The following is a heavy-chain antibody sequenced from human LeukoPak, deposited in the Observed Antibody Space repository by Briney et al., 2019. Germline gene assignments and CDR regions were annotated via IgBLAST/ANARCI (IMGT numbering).Heavy chain of an antibody. CDR3: ARLPSSDSSGYYKYGMDV. J-gene: IGHJ6*02. Sequence: PSETLSLTCTVSGGSISSYYWSWIRQPPGKGLEWIGYIYYSGSTYYNPSLKSRVTISVDTSKNQFSLKLNSVTAADTAVYYCARLPSSDSSGYYKYGMDVWGPGTTVTVSS. D-gene: IGHD3-22*01. CDR2: IYYSGST. V-gene: IGHV4-59*08. CDR1: GGSISSYY.